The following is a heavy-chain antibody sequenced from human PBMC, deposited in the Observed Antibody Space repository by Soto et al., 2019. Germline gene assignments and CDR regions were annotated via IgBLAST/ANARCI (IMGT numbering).Heavy chain of an antibody. CDR3: AKDKRATFDY. CDR1: GYTFSRYG. J-gene: IGHJ4*02. V-gene: IGHV3-30*18. D-gene: IGHD6-25*01. CDR2: ISYDGSNK. Sequence: LRLSCAASGYTFSRYGMHWVRQAPGKGLEWVAVISYDGSNKYYADSVKGRFTISRDNSKNTLYLQMNSLRAEDTAVYYCAKDKRATFDYWGQGTLVTVSS.